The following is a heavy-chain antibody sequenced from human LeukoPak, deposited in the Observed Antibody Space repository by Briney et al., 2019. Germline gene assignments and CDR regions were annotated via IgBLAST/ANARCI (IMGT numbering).Heavy chain of an antibody. Sequence: SETLSLTCADSGGSISSYYWSWIRQPPGEGLGWIGYIYYSGGTSYNTSLKSRVTISVDTSKKQSSLKLSSVTAADTAFYYCARYIVSYPHDAFDIWGQGTMVSVSS. CDR1: GGSISSYY. CDR2: IYYSGGT. CDR3: ARYIVSYPHDAFDI. V-gene: IGHV4-59*01. J-gene: IGHJ3*02. D-gene: IGHD1-26*01.